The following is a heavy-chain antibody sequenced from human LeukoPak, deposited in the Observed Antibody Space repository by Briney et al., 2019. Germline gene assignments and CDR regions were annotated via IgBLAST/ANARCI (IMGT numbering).Heavy chain of an antibody. CDR3: ARGTYYYDSSGLRYFDY. V-gene: IGHV1-46*01. CDR1: GYTFTSYY. D-gene: IGHD3-22*01. Sequence: ASVTVSCKASGYTFTSYYMHWVRQAPGQGLEWMGIINPSGGSTSYAQKFQGRVTMTRDTSTSTVYMELSSLRSEDTAVYYCARGTYYYDSSGLRYFDYWGQGTLVTVSS. CDR2: INPSGGST. J-gene: IGHJ4*02.